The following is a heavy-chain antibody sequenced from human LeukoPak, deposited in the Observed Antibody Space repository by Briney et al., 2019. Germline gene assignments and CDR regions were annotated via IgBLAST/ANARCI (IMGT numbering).Heavy chain of an antibody. V-gene: IGHV3-48*01. Sequence: GGSLRLSCPASGFIFSSYSMTWVRQAPGKGLQWLSYISSSSSTIFYADSVKGRFTISRDNSKNTLYLQMNSLRAEDTAVYYCARRGTPNAFDLWGQGTMVTVSS. CDR2: ISSSSSTI. CDR1: GFIFSSYS. J-gene: IGHJ3*01. CDR3: ARRGTPNAFDL. D-gene: IGHD3-16*01.